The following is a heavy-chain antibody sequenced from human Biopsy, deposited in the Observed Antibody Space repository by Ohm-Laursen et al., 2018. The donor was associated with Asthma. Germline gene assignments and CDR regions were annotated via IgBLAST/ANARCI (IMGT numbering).Heavy chain of an antibody. J-gene: IGHJ1*01. V-gene: IGHV3-21*06. CDR1: GFTFSHYN. Sequence: SLRLSCTASGFTFSHYNMNWVRQAPGKGLEWVSSITDTSRYIKYADSVKGRFTTSRDNAKNSLYLQMNSLRAEDTAVYYCVRTFHFWSPYHAEHYQLWGQGTLVTVPS. CDR2: ITDTSRYI. CDR3: VRTFHFWSPYHAEHYQL. D-gene: IGHD3-3*02.